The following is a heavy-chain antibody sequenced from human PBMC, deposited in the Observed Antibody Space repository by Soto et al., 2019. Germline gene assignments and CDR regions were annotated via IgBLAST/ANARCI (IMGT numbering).Heavy chain of an antibody. V-gene: IGHV3-73*01. D-gene: IGHD2-2*01. Sequence: GGSLRLSCAASGFTFSASAMHWVRQAPGKGLEWIGRVRSKPKNYATTYAASVKGRFTISRDDSKNTAYLQMNSLKAEDTAVYYCTRFRSTESYCMDVWGKGTTVTVSS. CDR1: GFTFSASA. CDR2: VRSKPKNYAT. CDR3: TRFRSTESYCMDV. J-gene: IGHJ6*03.